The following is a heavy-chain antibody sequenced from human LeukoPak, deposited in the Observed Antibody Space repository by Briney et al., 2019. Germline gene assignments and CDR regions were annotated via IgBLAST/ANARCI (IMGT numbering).Heavy chain of an antibody. CDR1: GFNVSSYY. CDR3: ARGYYMVRGVIRQNWFDP. V-gene: IGHV3-53*01. J-gene: IGHJ5*02. Sequence: PGGSLRLSCAASGFNVSSYYMSWVRQAPGKGLEWVSIIYSGGKTYYADSVKGRLTISRDNSKNTVFLQMNSLRAEDTAVYYCARGYYMVRGVIRQNWFDPWGQGTLVTVSS. D-gene: IGHD3-10*01. CDR2: IYSGGKT.